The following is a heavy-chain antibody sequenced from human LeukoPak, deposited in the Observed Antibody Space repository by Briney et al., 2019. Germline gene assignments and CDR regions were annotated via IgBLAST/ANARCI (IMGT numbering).Heavy chain of an antibody. V-gene: IGHV2-70*11. J-gene: IGHJ4*02. Sequence: SGPTLVNPTQTLTLTCTFSGFSVNTSGMCVSWIRQSPGKALEWLARIDWDDDKYYGKPLKTRLTISKDSSKNQVVLTMTNMDPVDTATYYCARIVRGSGSYGDYVDYWGQGTLVTVSS. CDR2: IDWDDDK. CDR3: ARIVRGSGSYGDYVDY. D-gene: IGHD3-10*01. CDR1: GFSVNTSGMC.